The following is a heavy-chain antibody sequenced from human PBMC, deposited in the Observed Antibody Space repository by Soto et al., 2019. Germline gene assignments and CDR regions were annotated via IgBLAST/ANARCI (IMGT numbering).Heavy chain of an antibody. J-gene: IGHJ4*02. D-gene: IGHD2-15*01. V-gene: IGHV3-23*01. CDR1: GFTFSSYA. CDR2: ISGSGGCT. Sequence: EVQLLESGGGLVQPGGSLRLSCAASGFTFSSYAMSWVRQAPGKGLEWVSAISGSGGCTYYADSVKGRFTISRDNSKNTLYLQMNSLRAEDTAVYYCAKGDHVVVVAATIDYWGQGTLVTVSS. CDR3: AKGDHVVVVAATIDY.